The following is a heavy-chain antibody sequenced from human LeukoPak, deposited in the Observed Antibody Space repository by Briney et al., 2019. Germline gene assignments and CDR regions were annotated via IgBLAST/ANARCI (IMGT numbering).Heavy chain of an antibody. D-gene: IGHD5-18*01. Sequence: PGRSLRLSCAASGFTFSSYGMHWVRQPPGKGLEWVAVISYDGSNKYYADSVKGRFTISRENYKNTMYLQLNSLRAEDTAVYYCAKERVPYSYGPFDYWGEGSLVAVCS. CDR3: AKERVPYSYGPFDY. CDR1: GFTFSSYG. J-gene: IGHJ4*02. CDR2: ISYDGSNK. V-gene: IGHV3-30*18.